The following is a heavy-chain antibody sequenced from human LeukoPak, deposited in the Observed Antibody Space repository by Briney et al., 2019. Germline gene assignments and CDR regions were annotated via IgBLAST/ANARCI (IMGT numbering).Heavy chain of an antibody. CDR3: TRDLMDYDVSTGLHHYYMDV. Sequence: PGGSLRLSCAASGFPFSAYGMHWVRQAPGKGLEWVTFIRSDGTEKYYGDSVKGRFTISRDNSKNTLYLQMNSLRGEDTAVYYCTRDLMDYDVSTGLHHYYMDVWGQGTTVTVSS. CDR1: GFPFSAYG. V-gene: IGHV3-30*02. J-gene: IGHJ6*02. D-gene: IGHD3-9*01. CDR2: IRSDGTEK.